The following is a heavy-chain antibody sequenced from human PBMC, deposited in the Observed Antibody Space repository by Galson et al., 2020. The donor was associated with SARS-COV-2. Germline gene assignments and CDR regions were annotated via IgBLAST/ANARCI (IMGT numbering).Heavy chain of an antibody. CDR2: HDWDDDK. D-gene: IGHD4-17*01. CDR3: ARNYGDWTPFDY. Sequence: SGPTLVQPTQTLTLTRTFSGFSLSTSGLRVSWIRHPPGKALEWLARHDWDDDKFHHTSLKTRLTISKDTSKNQVVLTMTNMDPVDTATYYCARNYGDWTPFDYWGQGTLVTVSS. V-gene: IGHV2-70*04. CDR1: GFSLSTSGLR. J-gene: IGHJ4*02.